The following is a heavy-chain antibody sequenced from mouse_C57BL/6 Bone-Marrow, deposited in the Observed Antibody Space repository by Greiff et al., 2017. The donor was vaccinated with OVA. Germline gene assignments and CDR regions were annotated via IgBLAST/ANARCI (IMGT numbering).Heavy chain of an antibody. Sequence: VQLQQSGAELVKPGASVKMSCKASGYTFTSYWITWVKQRPGQGLEWIGDIYPGSGSTNYNEKFKSKATLTVDTSSSTAYMQLSSLTSEDSAVYYCAIPPDYYVSSYGRFAYWGQGTLLTVSA. V-gene: IGHV1-55*01. J-gene: IGHJ3*01. CDR3: AIPPDYYVSSYGRFAY. D-gene: IGHD1-1*01. CDR2: IYPGSGST. CDR1: GYTFTSYW.